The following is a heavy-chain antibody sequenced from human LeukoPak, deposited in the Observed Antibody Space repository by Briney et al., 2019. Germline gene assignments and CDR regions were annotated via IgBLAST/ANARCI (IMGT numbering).Heavy chain of an antibody. CDR3: AKAPGYCSSTSCYGSYWYFDL. V-gene: IGHV3-30*02. Sequence: GGSLRLSCAASGFTLSSYGMHWARQAPGRGLEWVAFIRYDGSNKYYADSVKGRFTISRDNSKNTLYLQINSLRAEDTAVYYCAKAPGYCSSTSCYGSYWYFDLWGRGTLVTVSS. J-gene: IGHJ2*01. CDR2: IRYDGSNK. D-gene: IGHD2-2*01. CDR1: GFTLSSYG.